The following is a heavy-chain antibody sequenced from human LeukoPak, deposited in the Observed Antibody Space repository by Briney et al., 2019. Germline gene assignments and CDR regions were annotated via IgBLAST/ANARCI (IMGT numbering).Heavy chain of an antibody. CDR3: ARGFPTHP. CDR1: GGSISSGGYS. Sequence: SQTLSLTCAVSGGSISSGGYSWSWIRQPPGKGLEWIGYIYHSESTYYNPSLKSRVTISVDRSKNQFSLKLSSVTAADTAVYYCARGFPTHPWGQGTLVTVSS. J-gene: IGHJ5*02. CDR2: IYHSEST. D-gene: IGHD2-21*01. V-gene: IGHV4-30-2*01.